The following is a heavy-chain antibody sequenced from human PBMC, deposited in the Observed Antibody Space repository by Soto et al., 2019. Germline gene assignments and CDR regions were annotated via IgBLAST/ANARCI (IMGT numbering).Heavy chain of an antibody. J-gene: IGHJ4*02. D-gene: IGHD4-17*01. Sequence: PSETLSLTCTVSGGSISSGGYYWSWIRQHPGKGLEWIGYIYYSGSTYYNPSLKSRVTISVDTSKNQFSLKLSSVTAADTAVYYCARGFYGDYVLVAYWGQGTLVTVSS. CDR2: IYYSGST. V-gene: IGHV4-31*03. CDR1: GGSISSGGYY. CDR3: ARGFYGDYVLVAY.